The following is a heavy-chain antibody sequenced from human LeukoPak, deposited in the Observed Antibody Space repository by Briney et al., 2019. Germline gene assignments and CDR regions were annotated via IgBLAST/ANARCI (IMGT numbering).Heavy chain of an antibody. CDR1: GGSFSGYY. Sequence: SETLSLTCAVYGGSFSGYYWSWIRQPPGKGLEWIGEIKHNGNINYNPSLKSRVTISVDTSKNQFSLRLSSVTAADTAVYYCARVLRGVLQNYYYFSYMDVWGKGTTVTVSS. J-gene: IGHJ6*03. D-gene: IGHD3-10*01. CDR2: IKHNGNI. V-gene: IGHV4-34*01. CDR3: ARVLRGVLQNYYYFSYMDV.